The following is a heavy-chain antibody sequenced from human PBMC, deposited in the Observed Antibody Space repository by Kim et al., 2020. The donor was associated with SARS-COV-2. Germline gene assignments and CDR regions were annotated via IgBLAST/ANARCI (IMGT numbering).Heavy chain of an antibody. J-gene: IGHJ4*02. CDR3: AKADGGWVTIFGVVIDY. CDR1: GFTFSSYA. Sequence: GGSLRLSCAASGFTFSSYAMSWVRQAPGKGLEWVSAISGSGGSTYYADSVKGRFTISRDNSKNTLYLQMNSLRAEDTAVYYCAKADGGWVTIFGVVIDYWGQGTLVTVSS. CDR2: ISGSGGST. D-gene: IGHD3-3*01. V-gene: IGHV3-23*01.